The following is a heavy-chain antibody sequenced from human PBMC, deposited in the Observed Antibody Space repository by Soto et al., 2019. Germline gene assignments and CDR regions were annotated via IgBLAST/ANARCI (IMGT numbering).Heavy chain of an antibody. CDR3: ARGLLRFGELRTLLFFDY. V-gene: IGHV4-59*01. Sequence: PSETLSLTCTVSGGSISSYYWSWIRQPPGKGLEWIGYIYYSGSTNYNPSLKSRVTISVDTSKNQFSLKLSSVTAADTAVYYCARGLLRFGELRTLLFFDYWGQGTLVTVSS. J-gene: IGHJ4*02. CDR2: IYYSGST. CDR1: GGSISSYY. D-gene: IGHD3-10*01.